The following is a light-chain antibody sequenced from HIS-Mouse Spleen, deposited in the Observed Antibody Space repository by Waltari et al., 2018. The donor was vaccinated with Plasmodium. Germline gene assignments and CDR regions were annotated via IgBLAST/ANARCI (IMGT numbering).Light chain of an antibody. V-gene: IGLV3-10*01. CDR2: EES. CDR3: YSTDSSGNHRV. CDR1: ALPKKY. J-gene: IGLJ3*02. Sequence: SYELTQPPSVSVSPGQTARINCPGDALPKKYAYWYQQKSGQAPVLVIYEESKRPSGIPERFSGSSSGTMATLTISGAQVEDEADYYCYSTDSSGNHRVFGGGTKLTVL.